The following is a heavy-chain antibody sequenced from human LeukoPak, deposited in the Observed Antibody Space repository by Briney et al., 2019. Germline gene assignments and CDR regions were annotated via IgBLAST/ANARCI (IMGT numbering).Heavy chain of an antibody. D-gene: IGHD5-18*01. Sequence: SETLSLTCTFSGGSISSYHWNWILQTPGKGLEGIGYMYYTGVSNYNPSLKSRVAISVDSSKNQFSLKVTSVTAADTAIYYCTTIKRGDIFGYFDFWGQGALVTVSS. CDR1: GGSISSYH. CDR3: TTIKRGDIFGYFDF. J-gene: IGHJ4*02. V-gene: IGHV4-59*01. CDR2: MYYTGVS.